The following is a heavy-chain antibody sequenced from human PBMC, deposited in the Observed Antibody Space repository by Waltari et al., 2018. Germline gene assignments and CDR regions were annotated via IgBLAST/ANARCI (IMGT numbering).Heavy chain of an antibody. V-gene: IGHV1-69*06. Sequence: VQSGAEVKKPGSSVKVSCKASGGTFSSYAISWVRQAPGQGLEWMGRIIPIFGTANYAQKFQGRVTITADKSTSTAYMELSSLRSEDTAVYYCARLNTVVGATTAPYYYYYMDVWGKGTTVTISS. CDR3: ARLNTVVGATTAPYYYYYMDV. CDR2: IIPIFGTA. CDR1: GGTFSSYA. J-gene: IGHJ6*03. D-gene: IGHD1-26*01.